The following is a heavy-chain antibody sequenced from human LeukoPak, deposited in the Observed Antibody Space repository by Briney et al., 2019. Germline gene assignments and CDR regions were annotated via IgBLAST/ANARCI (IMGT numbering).Heavy chain of an antibody. CDR3: AREHSSSYYFDY. CDR1: GGTFSSYA. D-gene: IGHD6-6*01. V-gene: IGHV1-69*05. Sequence: SVKVSCKASGGTFSSYAISWVRQARGQGLEWMGRIIPIFGTANYAQKFQGRVTITTDESTSTAYMELSSLRSEDTAVYYCAREHSSSYYFDYWGQGTLVTVSS. CDR2: IIPIFGTA. J-gene: IGHJ4*02.